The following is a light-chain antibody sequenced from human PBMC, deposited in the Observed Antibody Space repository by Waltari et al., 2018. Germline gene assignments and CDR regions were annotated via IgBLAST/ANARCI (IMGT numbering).Light chain of an antibody. CDR1: QSVSSS. CDR2: GAS. CDR3: LQRSNWWT. J-gene: IGKJ1*01. Sequence: EIVMTQSPATLSLSPGERATLSCRASQSVSSSLAWYQQKPGQAPRLRIYGASSRATGIPDRFSGSGSGTDFTLTISSLEPEDVAVYYCLQRSNWWTFGQGTKVEIK. V-gene: IGKV3-15*01.